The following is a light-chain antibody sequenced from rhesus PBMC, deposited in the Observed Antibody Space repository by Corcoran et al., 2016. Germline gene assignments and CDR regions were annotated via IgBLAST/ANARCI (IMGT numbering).Light chain of an antibody. J-gene: IGKJ4*01. V-gene: IGKV1-33*02. CDR3: QHGFGIPLT. CDR1: EGIRNN. Sequence: DIQMTQSPSSLSASVGDRVTITCQASEGIRNNLAWYQQKPGKVPNLLIYGATILQTGVQSRFSGRGFGTRFPLTINSLQPEDFATYYCQHGFGIPLTFGGGTKVEIK. CDR2: GAT.